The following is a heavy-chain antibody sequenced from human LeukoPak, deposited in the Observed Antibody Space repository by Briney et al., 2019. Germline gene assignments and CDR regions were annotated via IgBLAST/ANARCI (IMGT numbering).Heavy chain of an antibody. CDR2: IIPILGIA. D-gene: IGHD3-3*01. CDR1: GGTFSSYA. J-gene: IGHJ6*02. Sequence: PVKVSCKASGGTFSSYAISWVRQAPGQGLEWMGRIIPILGIANYAQKFQGRVTITADKSTSTAYMELSSLRSEDTAVYYCAKDPRPLYDFWSGYYGYYYYYYGMDVWGQGTTVTVSS. V-gene: IGHV1-69*04. CDR3: AKDPRPLYDFWSGYYGYYYYYYGMDV.